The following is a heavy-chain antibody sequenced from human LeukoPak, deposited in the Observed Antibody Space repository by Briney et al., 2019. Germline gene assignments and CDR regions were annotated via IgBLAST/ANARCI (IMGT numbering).Heavy chain of an antibody. CDR3: ARGGSSSSPHLHPYYFDY. J-gene: IGHJ4*02. Sequence: PGGSLRLSCVASTFTFDSYTLTWVRQAPGKGLEWVSGISGSGGSTYYADSVKGRFTISRDNAKNSLYLQMNSLRAEDTAVYYCARGGSSSSPHLHPYYFDYWGQGTLVTVSS. V-gene: IGHV3-23*01. CDR1: TFTFDSYT. D-gene: IGHD6-13*01. CDR2: ISGSGGST.